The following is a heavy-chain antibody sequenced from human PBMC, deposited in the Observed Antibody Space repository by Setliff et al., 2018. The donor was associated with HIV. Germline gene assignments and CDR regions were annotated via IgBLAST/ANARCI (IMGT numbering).Heavy chain of an antibody. J-gene: IGHJ6*03. CDR1: GGSFSGYY. Sequence: SETLSLTCAVYGGSFSGYYWSWIRQPPGKGLEWIGEINHRGSTNCNPSLKSRVSISVDTSKNQFSLKLSAVTAADTAVYYCARGARLLAAYSDRWDYFYMGVWGKGTTVTVSS. CDR2: INHRGST. CDR3: ARGARLLAAYSDRWDYFYMGV. V-gene: IGHV4-34*01. D-gene: IGHD1-26*01.